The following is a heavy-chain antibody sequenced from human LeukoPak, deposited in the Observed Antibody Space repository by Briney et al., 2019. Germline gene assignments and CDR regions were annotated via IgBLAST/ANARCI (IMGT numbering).Heavy chain of an antibody. V-gene: IGHV2-5*02. CDR2: IYWDDDK. Sequence: SGPTLVKPTQTLTLTCTFSGFSLSTSGVGVGWIRQPPRKALEWLALIYWDDDKRYSPSLKSRLTITKDTSKNQVVLTMTNMDPVDTATYYCARTPVYYDFWSGYSKGYFDYWGQGTLVTVSS. D-gene: IGHD3-3*01. J-gene: IGHJ4*02. CDR1: GFSLSTSGVG. CDR3: ARTPVYYDFWSGYSKGYFDY.